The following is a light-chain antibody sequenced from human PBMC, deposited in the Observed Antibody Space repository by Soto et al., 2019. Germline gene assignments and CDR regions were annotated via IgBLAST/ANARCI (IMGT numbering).Light chain of an antibody. CDR1: QGISSY. J-gene: IGKJ1*01. V-gene: IGKV1-8*01. CDR3: QQYYSYPQT. Sequence: AIRMTQSPSSLSASTVDRVTITCRASQGISSYLAWYQQKPGKAPKLLIYAASTLQSGVPSRFSGSGSGTDFTLTISCLQSEDFATYYCQQYYSYPQTFGQGTKVDIK. CDR2: AAS.